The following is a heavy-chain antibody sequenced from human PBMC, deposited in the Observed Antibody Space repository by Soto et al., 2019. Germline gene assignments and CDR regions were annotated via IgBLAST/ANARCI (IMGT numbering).Heavy chain of an antibody. D-gene: IGHD2-2*01. CDR1: GYSFTSYW. Sequence: GESLKISCKGSGYSFTSYWIGWVRQMPGKGLEWMGIIYPGDSDTRYSPSFQGQVTSSADKSISTAYLQWGSLKAADTAMYYCARTGYCSSTSCSYNWFDPWGQGTLVTVSS. CDR2: IYPGDSDT. V-gene: IGHV5-51*01. J-gene: IGHJ5*02. CDR3: ARTGYCSSTSCSYNWFDP.